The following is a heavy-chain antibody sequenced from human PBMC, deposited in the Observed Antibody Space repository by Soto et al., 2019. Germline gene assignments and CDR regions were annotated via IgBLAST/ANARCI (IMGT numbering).Heavy chain of an antibody. Sequence: NPGGSLRLSCAASGFTFSSYSMTWVRQAPGKGLEWVSSISSSSSYIYYADSVKGRFTISRDNAKNSLYLQMNSLRAEDTAVYYCARDRTSSSPGWFDPWGQGTLVTVSS. CDR3: ARDRTSSSPGWFDP. D-gene: IGHD6-6*01. J-gene: IGHJ5*02. CDR1: GFTFSSYS. CDR2: ISSSSSYI. V-gene: IGHV3-21*01.